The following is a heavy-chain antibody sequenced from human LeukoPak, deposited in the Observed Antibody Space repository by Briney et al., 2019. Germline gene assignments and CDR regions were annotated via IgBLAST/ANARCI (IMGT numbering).Heavy chain of an antibody. CDR2: ISWNSGSI. V-gene: IGHV3-9*01. CDR1: GFTFDDYA. J-gene: IGHJ4*02. Sequence: PGRSLRLSCAASGFTFDDYAMHWVRQAPGKGLEWVSGISWNSGSIGYADSVKGRFTIPRDNAKNSLYLQMNSLRAEDTALYYCAKDLGYWGQGTLVTVSS. CDR3: AKDLGY.